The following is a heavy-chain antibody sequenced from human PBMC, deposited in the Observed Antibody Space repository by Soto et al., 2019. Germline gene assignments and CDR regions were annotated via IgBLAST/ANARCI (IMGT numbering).Heavy chain of an antibody. CDR1: GYTFTSYG. V-gene: IGHV1-8*01. CDR2: MNPNSGNT. D-gene: IGHD2-8*01. CDR3: ARDLGPRCTQYMYWYFEL. Sequence: ASVKVSCKASGYTFTSYGIKWVRQATGQGLEWMGWMNPNSGNTGYAQKFQGRVTMTRNTSISAAYMELSRLRSEDTAVYYCARDLGPRCTQYMYWYFELCGRAALATVPS. J-gene: IGHJ2*01.